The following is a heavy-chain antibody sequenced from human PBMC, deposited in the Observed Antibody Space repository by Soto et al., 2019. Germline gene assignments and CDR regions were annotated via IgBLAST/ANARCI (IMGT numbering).Heavy chain of an antibody. V-gene: IGHV3-23*01. Sequence: PGGSLRLSCAASGFTFSNYAMNWVRQAPGKGLEWVSTISGNGGRTYHADSVKGRFTISRDNSKNTLFLQMNSLTVEDTAVYYCAKDMAEAFCGVDCYSLFDNWGQGTLVTVSS. J-gene: IGHJ4*02. CDR2: ISGNGGRT. D-gene: IGHD2-21*02. CDR1: GFTFSNYA. CDR3: AKDMAEAFCGVDCYSLFDN.